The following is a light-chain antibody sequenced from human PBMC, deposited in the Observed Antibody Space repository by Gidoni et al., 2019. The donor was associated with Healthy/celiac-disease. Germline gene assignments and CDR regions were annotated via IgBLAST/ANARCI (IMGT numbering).Light chain of an antibody. J-gene: IGLJ2*01. Sequence: QSALTQPASVSGSPGQSITISCTGTSSDVAGYNYVSWYQQHPGKAPKLMIYEVSKRPSGVPDRFSGSKSGNTASLTISGLQAEDEADYYCSSYTSSSTVVFGGGTKLTVL. CDR3: SSYTSSSTVV. V-gene: IGLV2-14*01. CDR1: SSDVAGYNY. CDR2: EVS.